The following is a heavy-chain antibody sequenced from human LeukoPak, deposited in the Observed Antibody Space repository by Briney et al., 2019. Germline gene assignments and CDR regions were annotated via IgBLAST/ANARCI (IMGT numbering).Heavy chain of an antibody. D-gene: IGHD3-10*01. V-gene: IGHV5-10-1*01. Sequence: PGESLKISCKGPGYSFTSYWISWVRQMPGKGLEWMGRIDPSDSYTNYSPSFQGHVTISADKSISTAYLQWSSLKASDTAMYYCARHLLQSGSGSYSPFDYWGQGTLVTVSS. CDR2: IDPSDSYT. CDR3: ARHLLQSGSGSYSPFDY. J-gene: IGHJ4*02. CDR1: GYSFTSYW.